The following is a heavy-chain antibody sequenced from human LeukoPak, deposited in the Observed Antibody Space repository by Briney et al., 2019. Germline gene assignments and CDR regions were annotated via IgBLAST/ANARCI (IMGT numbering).Heavy chain of an antibody. J-gene: IGHJ4*02. CDR1: GGSISSYY. CDR2: IYYSGST. CDR3: ARACGGDCPSYYFDY. D-gene: IGHD2-21*01. V-gene: IGHV4-59*08. Sequence: SETLSLTCTVSGGSISSYYWSWIRQPPGKGLEWIGYIYYSGSTNYNPSLKSRATISVDTSKNQFSLKLSSVTAADTAVYYCARACGGDCPSYYFDYWGQGTLVTVSS.